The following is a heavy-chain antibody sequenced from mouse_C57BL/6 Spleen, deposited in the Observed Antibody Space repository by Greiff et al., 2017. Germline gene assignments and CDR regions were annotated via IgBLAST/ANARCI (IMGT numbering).Heavy chain of an antibody. Sequence: QVQLQQSGAELVRPGASVKLSCEASGYTFTDYYINWVKQRPGQGLEWIARIYPGSGNTYYNEKFKGKATLTAEKSSSTAYMQLSSLTSEDSAVYFCARRQLSLDYWGQGTTLTVSS. CDR1: GYTFTDYY. CDR2: IYPGSGNT. V-gene: IGHV1-76*01. J-gene: IGHJ2*01. CDR3: ARRQLSLDY. D-gene: IGHD3-2*02.